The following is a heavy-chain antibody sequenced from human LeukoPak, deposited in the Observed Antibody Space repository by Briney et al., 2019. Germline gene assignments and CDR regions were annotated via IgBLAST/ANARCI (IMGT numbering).Heavy chain of an antibody. V-gene: IGHV4-34*01. CDR3: ARGPPRLQGSITMIVVASNWFDP. CDR2: INHSGST. Sequence: PSETLSLTCAVYGGSFSGYYWSWIRQPPGKGLEWIGEINHSGSTNYNPSLKSRVTISVDTSKNQFSLKLSPVTAADTAVYYCARGPPRLQGSITMIVVASNWFDPWGQGTLVTVSS. CDR1: GGSFSGYY. J-gene: IGHJ5*02. D-gene: IGHD3-22*01.